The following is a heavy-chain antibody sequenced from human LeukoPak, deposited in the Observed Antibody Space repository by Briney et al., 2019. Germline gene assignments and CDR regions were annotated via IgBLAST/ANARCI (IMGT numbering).Heavy chain of an antibody. CDR1: GFTFSSYG. Sequence: PGRSLRLSCAASGFTFSSYGMHWVRQAPGKGLEWVAVIWYDGSNKYYADSVKGRFTISRDNSGNTLYLQMNSLRAEDTAVYYCARDQGYCSGGSCYSDGYFDYWGQGTLVTVSS. J-gene: IGHJ4*02. CDR2: IWYDGSNK. V-gene: IGHV3-33*01. D-gene: IGHD2-15*01. CDR3: ARDQGYCSGGSCYSDGYFDY.